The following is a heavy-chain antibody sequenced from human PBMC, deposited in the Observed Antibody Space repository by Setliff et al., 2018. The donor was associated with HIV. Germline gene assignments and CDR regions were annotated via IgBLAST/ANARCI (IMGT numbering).Heavy chain of an antibody. J-gene: IGHJ4*02. Sequence: GGSLRLSCAASGFTFSSYWMSWVRQAPGKGLEWVANIKPDGSVKSYGDSVKGRFTISRDNTKNSVFLQMNSLRSDDTAVYYCARAGGPGYLDYWGQGTLVTVSS. CDR2: IKPDGSVK. D-gene: IGHD3-10*01. V-gene: IGHV3-7*01. CDR1: GFTFSSYW. CDR3: ARAGGPGYLDY.